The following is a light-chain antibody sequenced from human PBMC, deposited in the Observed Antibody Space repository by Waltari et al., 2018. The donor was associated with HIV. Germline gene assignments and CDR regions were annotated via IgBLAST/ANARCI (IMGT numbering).Light chain of an antibody. V-gene: IGLV2-23*02. CDR1: SSDVGSYNL. CDR2: EVN. CDR3: CSYAGSSTLV. Sequence: HSALTQPASVSGSPGQSITISCTGTSSDVGSYNLVSWYQHHPGKAPKLMIYEVNKRPSGVSNRSSGSKSGNTASLTISGLQAEDETDYYCCSYAGSSTLVFGGGTKLTVL. J-gene: IGLJ3*02.